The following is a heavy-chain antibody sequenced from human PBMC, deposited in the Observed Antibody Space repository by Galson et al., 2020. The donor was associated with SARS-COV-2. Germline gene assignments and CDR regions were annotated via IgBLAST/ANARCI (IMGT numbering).Heavy chain of an antibody. J-gene: IGHJ5*01. CDR1: GFTFSTYG. D-gene: IGHD3-22*01. V-gene: IGHV3-33*01. CDR3: ARASSARAFDS. CDR2: IWYDGSNK. Sequence: SLKISCVASGFTFSTYGMHWVRQAPGKGLEWVAVIWYDGSNKYYGDSVKGRFTISRDNSKNTLYLQMSSLRADDTAMYYCARASSARAFDSWGQGTLVTVSS.